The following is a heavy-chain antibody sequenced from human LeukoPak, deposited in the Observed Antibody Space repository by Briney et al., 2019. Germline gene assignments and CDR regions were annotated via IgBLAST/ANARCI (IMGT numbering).Heavy chain of an antibody. CDR2: ISSNGYNT. Sequence: GGSLRLSCAASGFTFSSYAMPWVRQAPGKGLEFVSAISSNGYNTYYANSVKGRFTTSRDNSENMLYLQVGILRAEDMSVYYCARVREGLWYYFDYWGQGTLVTVSS. CDR3: ARVREGLWYYFDY. D-gene: IGHD1-14*01. J-gene: IGHJ4*02. V-gene: IGHV3-64*01. CDR1: GFTFSSYA.